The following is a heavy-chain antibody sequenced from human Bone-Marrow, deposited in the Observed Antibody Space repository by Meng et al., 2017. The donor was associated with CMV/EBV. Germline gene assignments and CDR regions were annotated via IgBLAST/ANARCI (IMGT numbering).Heavy chain of an antibody. CDR2: ISSSSSYI. D-gene: IGHD3-3*01. CDR3: ARDPATHYDFWSGYLSGYYYGMDV. CDR1: GFTFSSYW. Sequence: GESLKISCAASGFTFSSYWMSWVRQAPGKGLEWVSSISSSSSYIYYADSVKGRFTISRDNAKNSLYLQMNSLRAEDTAVYYCARDPATHYDFWSGYLSGYYYGMDVWGQGTTVTVSS. V-gene: IGHV3-21*01. J-gene: IGHJ6*02.